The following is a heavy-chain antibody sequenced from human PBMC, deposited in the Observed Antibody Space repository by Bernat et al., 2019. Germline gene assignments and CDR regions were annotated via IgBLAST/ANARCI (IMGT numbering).Heavy chain of an antibody. J-gene: IGHJ4*02. Sequence: DVQLLESGGGLSQPGGPLRLSCLASGFTFSSYSMSWVRQVPGKGLEWVSIISGSGATIYYADSVKGRFTISRDNSKNTLYLQMNSLRAEDTAVYYCAKEHYSCSGTSCSFSDYWGQGTLVTVSS. CDR2: ISGSGATI. CDR3: AKEHYSCSGTSCSFSDY. D-gene: IGHD2-2*01. V-gene: IGHV3-23*01. CDR1: GFTFSSYS.